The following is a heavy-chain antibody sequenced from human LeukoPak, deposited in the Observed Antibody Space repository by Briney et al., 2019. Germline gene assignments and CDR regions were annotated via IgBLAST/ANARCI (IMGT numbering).Heavy chain of an antibody. V-gene: IGHV3-23*01. CDR2: VSGGGAYI. CDR3: AKRITVSAGYYLDS. D-gene: IGHD2-8*01. CDR1: GFSFSSFA. Sequence: GGSLRLSCVGSGFSFSSFAMSWVRQAPGKGLEWVSTVSGGGAYIYYADSEKGRFTVSRDDSKSMHFLQMNSLRPEDTALYFCAKRITVSAGYYLDSWGQGTLVTVSS. J-gene: IGHJ4*02.